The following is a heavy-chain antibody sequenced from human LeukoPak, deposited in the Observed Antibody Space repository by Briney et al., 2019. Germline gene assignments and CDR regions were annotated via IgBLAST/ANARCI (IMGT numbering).Heavy chain of an antibody. V-gene: IGHV4-59*11. CDR1: GDSISSHY. CDR2: IYYSGSI. J-gene: IGHJ4*02. D-gene: IGHD1-26*01. Sequence: SETLSLTCTVSGDSISSHYWSWIRQPPGKGLEWIGYIYYSGSINYNSSLKSRVTISVDTSNNQFSLRLSSVTAADTAVYYCARGGYSGSYYSGAHFDYWGQGTLVTVSS. CDR3: ARGGYSGSYYSGAHFDY.